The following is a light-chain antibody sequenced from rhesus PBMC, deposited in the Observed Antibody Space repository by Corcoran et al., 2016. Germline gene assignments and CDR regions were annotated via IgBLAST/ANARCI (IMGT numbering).Light chain of an antibody. V-gene: IGKV1-74*01. CDR3: QHSYGTPLT. Sequence: DIQMTQSPSSLSASVGDRVTITCRASENVNNYLHWYQQKPGKAPKLLISAASTLQSGVPSRFSGSGSGTDYTFTISSLQTEDVATYYCQHSYGTPLTFGGGTKVEIK. CDR2: AAS. CDR1: ENVNNY. J-gene: IGKJ4*01.